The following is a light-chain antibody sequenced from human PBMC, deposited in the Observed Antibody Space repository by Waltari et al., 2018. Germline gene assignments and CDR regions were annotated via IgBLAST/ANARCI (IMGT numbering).Light chain of an antibody. CDR1: ALPKQY. J-gene: IGLJ3*02. CDR2: KDS. V-gene: IGLV3-25*03. CDR3: QSADSSGTFWV. Sequence: SYEVTQPPSVSVSPGQTARITCSGDALPKQYVCWYQQKPDQAPVLVIYKDSERPSGIPERFSGSSSGTTVTLTISGVQAEDEADYYCQSADSSGTFWVFGGGTKLTVL.